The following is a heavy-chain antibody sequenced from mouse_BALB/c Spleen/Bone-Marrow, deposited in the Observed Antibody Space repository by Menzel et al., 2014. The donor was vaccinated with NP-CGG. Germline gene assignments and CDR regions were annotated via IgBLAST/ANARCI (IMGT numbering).Heavy chain of an antibody. Sequence: EEMLVESGGGSVQPGGSLRLSCATSGFTFTDYYMSWDRQPPGKALERLGFIRNKANGYTTEYSASVKGRFTISRDNSQSILYLQRNTLRAEDSATYYCARDDNAHLDYWGQGTLVTVSA. CDR3: ARDDNAHLDY. CDR2: IRNKANGYTT. CDR1: GFTFTDYY. V-gene: IGHV7-3*02. J-gene: IGHJ3*01.